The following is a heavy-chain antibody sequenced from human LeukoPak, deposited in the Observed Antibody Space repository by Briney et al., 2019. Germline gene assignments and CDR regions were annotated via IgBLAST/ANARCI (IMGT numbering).Heavy chain of an antibody. CDR3: AISIVVVPAAIRYYYYGMDV. Sequence: ASVKVSCKASGGTFSSYDINWVRQATGQGLEWMGWMNPNSGNTGYAQKFQGRVTMTRNTSISTAYMELSSLRSEDTAVYYCAISIVVVPAAIRYYYYGMDVWGQGTTVTVSS. CDR2: MNPNSGNT. CDR1: GGTFSSYD. J-gene: IGHJ6*02. D-gene: IGHD2-2*02. V-gene: IGHV1-8*02.